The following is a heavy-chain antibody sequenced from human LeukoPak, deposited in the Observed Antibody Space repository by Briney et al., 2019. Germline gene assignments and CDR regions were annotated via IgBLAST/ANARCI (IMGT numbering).Heavy chain of an antibody. Sequence: GGSLRLSCAASGFTFSSYWMTWVRQAPGKGLEWVSGITSSGGSTYYADSVKGRFTISRDNSKNTLYLQMNSLRAEDTAIYYCAKDRGYCSGGSCYSDYWGQGTLVTVSS. CDR1: GFTFSSYW. CDR2: ITSSGGST. J-gene: IGHJ4*02. D-gene: IGHD2-15*01. V-gene: IGHV3-23*01. CDR3: AKDRGYCSGGSCYSDY.